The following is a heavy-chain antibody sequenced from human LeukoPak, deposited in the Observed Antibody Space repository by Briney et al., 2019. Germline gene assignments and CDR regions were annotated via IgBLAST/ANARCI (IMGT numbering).Heavy chain of an antibody. J-gene: IGHJ4*02. Sequence: GGSLRLSCAASGFTFSSYAMSWVLQAPGKGLEWVSAISGSGGSTYYADSVKGRSTISRDNSKNTLYLQMNSLRAEDTAVYYCAKYSSGWYYFDYWGQGTLVTVSS. CDR3: AKYSSGWYYFDY. CDR1: GFTFSSYA. V-gene: IGHV3-23*01. D-gene: IGHD6-19*01. CDR2: ISGSGGST.